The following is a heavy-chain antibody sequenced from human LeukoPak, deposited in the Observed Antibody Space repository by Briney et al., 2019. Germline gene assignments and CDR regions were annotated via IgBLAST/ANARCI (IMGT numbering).Heavy chain of an antibody. J-gene: IGHJ4*02. D-gene: IGHD5-24*01. Sequence: GGPLEFSCAASGSTFGNYNLNWFGKAQGRGLEWVSYISSSGGTIYYADSVKGRFTISRDNAQNSLYLQMNSLRDEDTAVYFCARASFQRWLQLGGDWGQGTLVTVSS. CDR2: ISSSGGTI. V-gene: IGHV3-48*02. CDR1: GSTFGNYN. CDR3: ARASFQRWLQLGGD.